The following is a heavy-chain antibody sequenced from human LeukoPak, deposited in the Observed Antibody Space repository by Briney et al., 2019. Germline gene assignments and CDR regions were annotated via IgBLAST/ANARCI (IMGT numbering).Heavy chain of an antibody. Sequence: GGSLRLSCAASGFTFSSFWMSWVRQAPGKGLEWVANIKEDGREKYYVDSVKGRFTISRDNAKNSLYIQMNSLSTDDTAVYYCARDWGVGPGIDYWGQGTLVTVSS. CDR2: IKEDGREK. D-gene: IGHD3-10*01. CDR1: GFTFSSFW. J-gene: IGHJ4*02. CDR3: ARDWGVGPGIDY. V-gene: IGHV3-7*01.